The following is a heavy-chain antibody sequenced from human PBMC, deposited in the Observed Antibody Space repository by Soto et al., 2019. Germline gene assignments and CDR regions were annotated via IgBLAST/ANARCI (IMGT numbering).Heavy chain of an antibody. D-gene: IGHD3-10*01. CDR1: GYSFSSYW. Sequence: GESLKISCKGSGYSFSSYWISWVRQMPGKGLEGMGRFDPSDSYTKYSPSLQGHVTISADKSISTAHLQCSILKASDNDLFYCARHAKHESGRYCSYCYHLGGLGQGNTGTV. CDR3: ARHAKHESGRYCSYCYHLGG. J-gene: IGHJ6*02. V-gene: IGHV5-10-1*01. CDR2: FDPSDSYT.